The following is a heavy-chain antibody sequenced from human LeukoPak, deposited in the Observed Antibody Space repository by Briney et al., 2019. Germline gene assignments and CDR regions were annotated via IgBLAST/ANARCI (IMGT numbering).Heavy chain of an antibody. CDR3: ARDQTKWEPLRRRDYYYMDV. D-gene: IGHD1-26*01. V-gene: IGHV3-7*01. CDR2: IKQDGSEK. J-gene: IGHJ6*03. Sequence: GSLRLSCAASGFTFSSYWMSWVRQAPGKGLEWVANIKQDGSEKYYVDSVKGRFTISRDNAKNSLYLQMNSLRAEDTAVYYCARDQTKWEPLRRRDYYYMDVWGKGTTVTVSS. CDR1: GFTFSSYW.